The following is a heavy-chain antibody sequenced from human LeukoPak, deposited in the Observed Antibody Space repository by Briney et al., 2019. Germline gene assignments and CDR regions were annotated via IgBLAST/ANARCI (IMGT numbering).Heavy chain of an antibody. V-gene: IGHV6-1*01. J-gene: IGHJ4*02. CDR1: GDSVSSNSAT. CDR2: TYYRSKWNN. D-gene: IGHD6-13*01. Sequence: SQTLSLTCAISGDSVSSNSATWHWIRQSPSRGLEWLGRTYYRSKWNNDYAVFVKSRITFNPDTSKNQFSLQLDSVTPEDTAVYYCARASAGTYYWGQGTLVTVSA. CDR3: ARASAGTYY.